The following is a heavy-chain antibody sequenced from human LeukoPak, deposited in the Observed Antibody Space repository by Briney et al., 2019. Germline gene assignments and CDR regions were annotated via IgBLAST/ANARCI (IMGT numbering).Heavy chain of an antibody. V-gene: IGHV3-30*18. Sequence: PGGSLRLSCAASGFTFSSYGMHWVRQAPGKGLEWVAIISYDGSNKYYADSVKGRFTISRDNSKNTLYLQMDSLRAEDTAVYFCAEDSEDGYSLNYFDYWGQGTLVTVSS. CDR3: AEDSEDGYSLNYFDY. CDR1: GFTFSSYG. J-gene: IGHJ4*02. D-gene: IGHD5-24*01. CDR2: ISYDGSNK.